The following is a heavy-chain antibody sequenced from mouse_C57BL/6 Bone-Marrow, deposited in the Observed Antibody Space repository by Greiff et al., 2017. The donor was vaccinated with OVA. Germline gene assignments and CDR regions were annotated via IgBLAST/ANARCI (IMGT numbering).Heavy chain of an antibody. V-gene: IGHV1-78*01. CDR2: IYPRDGST. Sequence: VKLMESDAELVKPGASVKISCKASGYTFTDYTIHWMKQRPEQGLEWIGYIYPRDGSTKYNEKFKGKATLTADKSSSTAYMQLNSLTSEDSAVYFCERGMTDGSSYFDVWGTGTTVTVSS. CDR3: ERGMTDGSSYFDV. J-gene: IGHJ1*03. CDR1: GYTFTDYT. D-gene: IGHD1-1*01.